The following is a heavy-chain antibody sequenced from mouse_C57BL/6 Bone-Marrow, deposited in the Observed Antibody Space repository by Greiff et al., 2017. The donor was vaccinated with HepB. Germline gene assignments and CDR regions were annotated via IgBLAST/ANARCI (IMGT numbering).Heavy chain of an antibody. CDR2: FYPGSGSI. Sequence: VQLQESGAELVKPGASVKLSCKASGYTFTEYTIHWVKQRSGQGLEWIGWFYPGSGSIKYNEKFKDKATLTADKSSSTVYMELSRLTSEDAEVYFCARHDDDYDPFAYWGQGTLVTVSA. V-gene: IGHV1-62-2*01. D-gene: IGHD2-4*01. J-gene: IGHJ3*01. CDR3: ARHDDDYDPFAY. CDR1: GYTFTEYT.